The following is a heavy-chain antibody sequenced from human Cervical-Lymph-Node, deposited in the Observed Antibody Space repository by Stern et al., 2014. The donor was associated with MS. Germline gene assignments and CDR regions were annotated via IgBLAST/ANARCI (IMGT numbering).Heavy chain of an antibody. CDR2: ISSDGSNK. CDR3: ARDLWWEQSGPPLDC. D-gene: IGHD2-15*01. V-gene: IGHV3-30*04. J-gene: IGHJ4*02. Sequence: MQLVESGGGVVQPGRSLRLSCAASGFTFSNYVIHWVRQAPGKGLEWVAVISSDGSNKYYADSVKGRFTISRDNSKNTLYLQMNSLRAADTAVYYCARDLWWEQSGPPLDCWGQGTLVTVSS. CDR1: GFTFSNYV.